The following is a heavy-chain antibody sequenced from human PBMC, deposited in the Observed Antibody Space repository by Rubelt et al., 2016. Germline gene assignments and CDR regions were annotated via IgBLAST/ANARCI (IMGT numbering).Heavy chain of an antibody. J-gene: IGHJ4*02. Sequence: QVQLVQSGAEVKKPGASVKVSCKASGYTFSSYAMHWVRQAPGQRLEWMGWINAGNGNTKYSQKFQGRVTITRDTSASTAYTELSSLRSEDTAVYYCARGEYSSSWYDYWGQGTLVTVSS. V-gene: IGHV1-3*01. D-gene: IGHD6-13*01. CDR2: INAGNGNT. CDR1: GYTFSSYA. CDR3: ARGEYSSSWYDY.